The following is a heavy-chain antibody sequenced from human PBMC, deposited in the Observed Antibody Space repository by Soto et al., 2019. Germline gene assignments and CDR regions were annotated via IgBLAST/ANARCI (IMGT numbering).Heavy chain of an antibody. CDR1: GFTFSSYA. J-gene: IGHJ4*02. CDR3: ARPNLYCSSTSCYDY. Sequence: VQLVESGGGVVQPGRSLRLSCAASGFTFSSYAMSWVRQAPGKGLEWVSAISGSGGSTYYADSVKGRFTISRDNSKNTLYLQMNSLSAEDTAVYYCARPNLYCSSTSCYDYWGQGTLVTVSS. D-gene: IGHD2-2*01. V-gene: IGHV3-23*04. CDR2: ISGSGGST.